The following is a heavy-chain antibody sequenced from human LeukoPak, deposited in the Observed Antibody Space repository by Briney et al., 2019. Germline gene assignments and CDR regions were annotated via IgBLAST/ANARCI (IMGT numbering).Heavy chain of an antibody. V-gene: IGHV3-21*06. Sequence: GGSLRLSCSASGFSFTSYAMNWVRQAPGKGLEWVSSITTGSSYIYYADSVRGRFSFSRDNAKNSLYLEMNSLRAEDTAVYYCARVEATTARSYYYYYMDVWGKGTTVTVSS. CDR2: ITTGSSYI. CDR3: ARVEATTARSYYYYYMDV. J-gene: IGHJ6*03. D-gene: IGHD1-1*01. CDR1: GFSFTSYA.